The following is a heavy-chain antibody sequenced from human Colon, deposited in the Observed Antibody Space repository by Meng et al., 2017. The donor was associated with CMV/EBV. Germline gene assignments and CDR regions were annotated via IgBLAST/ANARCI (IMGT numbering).Heavy chain of an antibody. CDR2: ISWNSGSI. D-gene: IGHD3-3*01. CDR1: GFTFDDYA. CDR3: AKGGRIFGVVIIGDWFDP. Sequence: SLKISCIASGFTFDDYAMHWVRQAPGKGLEWVSGISWNSGSIGYADSVKGRFTISRDNAKNSLYLQMNSLRAEDTALYYCAKGGRIFGVVIIGDWFDPWGQGTLVTVSS. V-gene: IGHV3-9*01. J-gene: IGHJ5*02.